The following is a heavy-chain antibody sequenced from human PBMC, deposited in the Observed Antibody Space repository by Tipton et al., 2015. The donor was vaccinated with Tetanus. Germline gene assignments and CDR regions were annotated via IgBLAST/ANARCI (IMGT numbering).Heavy chain of an antibody. J-gene: IGHJ4*02. CDR2: SWYDGTDK. CDR3: TREADCSGGSCFSGDFDN. CDR1: GFIFSSYG. V-gene: IGHV3-33*01. D-gene: IGHD2-15*01. Sequence: LRLSCAASGFIFSSYGIHWVRQAPGKGLEWVAVSWYDGTDKYYADSVKGRFTISRDNSKNTLYLQMNSLRAEDTAVYYCTREADCSGGSCFSGDFDNWGQGTQVTVSS.